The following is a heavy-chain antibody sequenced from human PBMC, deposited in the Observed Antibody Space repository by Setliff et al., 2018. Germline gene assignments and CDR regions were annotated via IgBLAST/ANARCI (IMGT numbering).Heavy chain of an antibody. CDR3: AREVWTIYDKSWSGYTDL. CDR2: IRQDGTNK. Sequence: GSLRLSCVASGFTISNYWMAWVRQAPGKGLEWVADIRQDGTNKYYMDSVEGRFTISRDNFKNSVYLQMNSLRAEDTALYHCAREVWTIYDKSWSGYTDLWGQGTQVTVSS. V-gene: IGHV3-7*03. J-gene: IGHJ5*02. CDR1: GFTISNYW. D-gene: IGHD3-3*01.